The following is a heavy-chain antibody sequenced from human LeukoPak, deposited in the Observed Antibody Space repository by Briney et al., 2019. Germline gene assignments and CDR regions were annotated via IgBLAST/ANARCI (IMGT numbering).Heavy chain of an antibody. CDR1: GFTFHDYT. J-gene: IGHJ2*01. CDR2: IIWDSSIT. V-gene: IGHV3-9*01. CDR3: AKDRVTRSLYTGWYFDL. Sequence: GGSLRLSCAASGFTFHDYTMHWVRQVPGKGLEWVSGIIWDSSITDYADSVKGRFTISRDNAKNSLILQMNSLRPEDTALYYCAKDRVTRSLYTGWYFDLWGRGTLVTVSS. D-gene: IGHD5-12*01.